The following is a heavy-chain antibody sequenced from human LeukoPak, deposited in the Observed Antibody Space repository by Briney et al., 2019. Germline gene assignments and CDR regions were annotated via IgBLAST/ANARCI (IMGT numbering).Heavy chain of an antibody. D-gene: IGHD5-18*01. CDR2: IYYSGST. CDR1: GGSISSYY. CDR3: ARVAGYSYGRSDY. V-gene: IGHV4-59*01. J-gene: IGHJ4*02. Sequence: ETLSLTCTVSGGSISSYYWSWIRQPPGKGLEWIGYIYYSGSTNYNPSLKSRVTISVDTSKNQFSLKLSSVTAADTAVYYCARVAGYSYGRSDYWGQGTLVTVSS.